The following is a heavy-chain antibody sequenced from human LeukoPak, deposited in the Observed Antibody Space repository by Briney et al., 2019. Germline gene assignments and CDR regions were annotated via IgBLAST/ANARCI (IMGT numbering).Heavy chain of an antibody. J-gene: IGHJ4*02. Sequence: GASVKVSCKASGYTFTGYYMHWVRQAPGQGLEWMGWINPNSGGTNYAQKFQGRVTMTRDTSISTAYMELRSLRSDDTAVYYCARDTIDYVWGSYPDWGQGTLVTVSS. CDR1: GYTFTGYY. D-gene: IGHD3-16*01. V-gene: IGHV1-2*02. CDR2: INPNSGGT. CDR3: ARDTIDYVWGSYPD.